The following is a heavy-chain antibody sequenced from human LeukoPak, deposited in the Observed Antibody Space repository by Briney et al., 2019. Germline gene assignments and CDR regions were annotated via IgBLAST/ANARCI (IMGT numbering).Heavy chain of an antibody. CDR2: IYYSGRT. D-gene: IGHD6-6*01. Sequence: SETLSLTCAVSGGSISSGDYYWSWIRQHPGKGLEWIGYIYYSGRTYYNPSLKSRVTISVDTSKSQFSLKLSSVTAADTAVYYCARDDASSSSFDYWGQGTLVTVSS. J-gene: IGHJ4*02. CDR3: ARDDASSSSFDY. CDR1: GGSISSGDYY. V-gene: IGHV4-30-4*02.